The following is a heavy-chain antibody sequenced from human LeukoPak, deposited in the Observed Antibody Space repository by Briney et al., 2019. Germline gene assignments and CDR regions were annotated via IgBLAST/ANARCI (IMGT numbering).Heavy chain of an antibody. J-gene: IGHJ4*02. D-gene: IGHD6-13*01. CDR2: TYYRSKWYN. Sequence: SQTLSLTFAITVDSVSSNSVAWNWIRQSPSRGLGWLGRTYYRSKWYNDYAVSVKGRIAIKPDTSKNQFSMQLNSVTPEDTAVYYCARAEGRSPLFYYWVQGTLVTVSS. CDR3: ARAEGRSPLFYY. CDR1: VDSVSSNSVA. V-gene: IGHV6-1*01.